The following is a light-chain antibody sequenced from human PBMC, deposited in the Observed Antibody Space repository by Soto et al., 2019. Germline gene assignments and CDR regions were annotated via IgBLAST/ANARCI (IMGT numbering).Light chain of an antibody. CDR3: SSYSRYTTVL. CDR1: SSDIGASNS. V-gene: IGLV2-8*01. CDR2: EVL. J-gene: IGLJ2*01. Sequence: QSALTQPPSASGSPGQSVTISCAGSSSDIGASNSVSWYQQHPGKAPKLIILEVLNRPSGVSDRFSGSKSGNTASLTISGLQADDEADYYCSSYSRYTTVLFGGGTQLTVL.